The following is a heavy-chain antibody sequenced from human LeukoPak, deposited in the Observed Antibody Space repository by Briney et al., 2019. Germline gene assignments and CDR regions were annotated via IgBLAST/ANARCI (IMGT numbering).Heavy chain of an antibody. Sequence: GRSLRLSCAASGFTFSSYAMHWVRQSPGKGLEWVAVIWYDGNDKYYRDSVKGRFTISRDNSKNTLYLQMNSLRVEDTALYYYARDAVSAGTLTTDYWGQGTLVTVSS. CDR1: GFTFSSYA. V-gene: IGHV3-33*01. J-gene: IGHJ4*02. CDR3: ARDAVSAGTLTTDY. D-gene: IGHD6-13*01. CDR2: IWYDGNDK.